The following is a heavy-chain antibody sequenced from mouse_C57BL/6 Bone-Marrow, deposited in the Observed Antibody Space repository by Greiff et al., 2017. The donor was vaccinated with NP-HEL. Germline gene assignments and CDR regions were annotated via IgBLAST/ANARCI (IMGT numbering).Heavy chain of an antibody. Sequence: EVKLVESGGGLVKPGGSLKLSCAASGFTFSSYAMSWVRQTPEKRLEWVATISDGGSYTYYPDNVKGRFTISRDNAKNNLYLQMSHLKSEDTAMYYGAREATVVATYAMDYWGQGTSGTVSS. V-gene: IGHV5-4*01. J-gene: IGHJ4*01. CDR3: AREATVVATYAMDY. D-gene: IGHD1-1*01. CDR2: ISDGGSYT. CDR1: GFTFSSYA.